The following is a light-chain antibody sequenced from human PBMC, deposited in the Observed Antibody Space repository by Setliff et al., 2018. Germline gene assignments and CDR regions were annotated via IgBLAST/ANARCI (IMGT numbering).Light chain of an antibody. J-gene: IGLJ3*02. Sequence: QSALTQPASVSGSPGQSITISRTGTSSDVGVYNSVSWYQQHPGKAPKLMIYEVSNRPSGISSRFSDSKSGNTASLTISGLQAEDEADYYCSSHTTSSTWVFGGGTKVTVL. CDR3: SSHTTSSTWV. V-gene: IGLV2-14*01. CDR2: EVS. CDR1: SSDVGVYNS.